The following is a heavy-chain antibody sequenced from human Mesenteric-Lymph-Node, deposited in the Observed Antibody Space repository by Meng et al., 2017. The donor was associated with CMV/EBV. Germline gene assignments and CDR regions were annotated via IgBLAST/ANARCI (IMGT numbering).Heavy chain of an antibody. D-gene: IGHD6-19*01. CDR3: AKDQGSSGWYSGGFDY. V-gene: IGHV3-30*12. J-gene: IGHJ4*02. CDR1: ASTFSAYS. Sequence: GGSLRLSCAASASTFSAYSMNWVRQAPGKGLEWLAVISFDGSDKYYADSVKGRFTISRDNSKNTLYLQMNSLRAEDTAVYYCAKDQGSSGWYSGGFDYWGQGTLVTVSS. CDR2: ISFDGSDK.